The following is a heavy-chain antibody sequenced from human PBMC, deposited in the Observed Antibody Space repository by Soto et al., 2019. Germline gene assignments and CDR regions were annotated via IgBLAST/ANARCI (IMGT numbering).Heavy chain of an antibody. J-gene: IGHJ5*02. Sequence: QVPLQESGPGLVKPSQTLSLTCTVSGESISSGGYYWSWIRHHPGKGLEWIGYIYDSESAYYNPSLKSRVTISMDTSKNQFAMRLSSVTAADTAVYFCARAFSSSSAVDLWGQGTQVTVSS. CDR2: IYDSESA. V-gene: IGHV4-31*03. D-gene: IGHD6-6*01. CDR3: ARAFSSSSAVDL. CDR1: GESISSGGYY.